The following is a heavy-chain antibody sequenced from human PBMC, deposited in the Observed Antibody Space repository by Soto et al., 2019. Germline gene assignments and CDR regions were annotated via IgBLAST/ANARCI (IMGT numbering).Heavy chain of an antibody. D-gene: IGHD6-19*01. J-gene: IGHJ6*02. CDR3: ARLGRPVAGTPLMDV. CDR1: GGSISSSSYY. CDR2: IYYSGST. Sequence: SETLSLTCTVSGGSISSSSYYWGWIRQPPGKGLEWIGSIYYSGSTYYNPSLKSRVTISVDTSKNQFSLKLSSVTAADTAVYYCARLGRPVAGTPLMDVWGQGTTVTVSS. V-gene: IGHV4-39*01.